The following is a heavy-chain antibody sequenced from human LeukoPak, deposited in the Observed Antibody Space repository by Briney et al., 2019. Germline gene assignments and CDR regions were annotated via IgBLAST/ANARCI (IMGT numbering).Heavy chain of an antibody. V-gene: IGHV1-3*01. CDR1: GYTFTSYA. Sequence: ASVTVSFTASGYTFTSYAMHWVRQAPGQRLEWMGWINAGNGNTKYSQKFQGRATITRDTSASTAYMELSSLRSEDTAVYYCASCPQVGATTNYYYYGMDVWGQGTTVTVSS. J-gene: IGHJ6*02. CDR2: INAGNGNT. CDR3: ASCPQVGATTNYYYYGMDV. D-gene: IGHD1-26*01.